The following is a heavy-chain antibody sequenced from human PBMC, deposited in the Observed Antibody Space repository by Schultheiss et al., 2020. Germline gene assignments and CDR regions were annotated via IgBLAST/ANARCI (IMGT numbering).Heavy chain of an antibody. V-gene: IGHV3-30*03. CDR3: TTKDIVVVPAARFAFDI. D-gene: IGHD2-2*01. CDR1: GFTFSSYG. CDR2: ISYDGSNK. Sequence: GGSLRLSCAASGFTFSSYGMHWVRQAPGKGLEWVAVISYDGSNKYYADSVKGRFTISRDNAKNSLYLQMNSMKTEDTAVYYCTTKDIVVVPAARFAFDIWGQGTMVTVSS. J-gene: IGHJ3*02.